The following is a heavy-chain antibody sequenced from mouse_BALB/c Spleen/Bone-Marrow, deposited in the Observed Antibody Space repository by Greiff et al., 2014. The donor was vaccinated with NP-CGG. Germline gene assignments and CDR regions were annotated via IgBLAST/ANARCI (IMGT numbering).Heavy chain of an antibody. V-gene: IGHV5-4*02. J-gene: IGHJ4*01. CDR1: GFTFSDYY. CDR2: ISDGGSYT. CDR3: AREMAMDY. Sequence: EVNVVESGGGLVKPGGSLKLSCAASGFTFSDYYMYWVRQTPEKRLEWVATISDGGSYTYYPDSVKGRFTISRDNAKNNLYLQMSSLKSEDTDMYYCAREMAMDYWGQGTSVTVSS.